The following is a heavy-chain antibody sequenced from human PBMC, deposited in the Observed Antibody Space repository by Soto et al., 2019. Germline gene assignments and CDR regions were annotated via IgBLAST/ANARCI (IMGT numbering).Heavy chain of an antibody. Sequence: SVKVSCKASGGTFSSYAISWVRQAPGQGLEWMGGIIPIFGTANYAQKFQGRVTITADESTSTAYMELSSLRSEDTAVYYCARRGSNYRFDYYYGMDVWGQGTTVTVSS. D-gene: IGHD4-4*01. CDR3: ARRGSNYRFDYYYGMDV. J-gene: IGHJ6*02. V-gene: IGHV1-69*13. CDR1: GGTFSSYA. CDR2: IIPIFGTA.